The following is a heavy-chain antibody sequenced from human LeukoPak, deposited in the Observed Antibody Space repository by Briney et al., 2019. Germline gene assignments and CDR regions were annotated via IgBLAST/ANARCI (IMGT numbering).Heavy chain of an antibody. CDR2: IKQDGSEK. CDR1: GSTFSSYW. D-gene: IGHD3-10*01. CDR3: ARSITMVRGWFDP. Sequence: GGSLRLSCAASGSTFSSYWMSWVRQAPGKGLEWVANIKQDGSEKYYVDSVKGRFTISRDNAKNSLYLQMNSLRAEDTAVYYCARSITMVRGWFDPWGQGTLVTVSS. J-gene: IGHJ5*02. V-gene: IGHV3-7*01.